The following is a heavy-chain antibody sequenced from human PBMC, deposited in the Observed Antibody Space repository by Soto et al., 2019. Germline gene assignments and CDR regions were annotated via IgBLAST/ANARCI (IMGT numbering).Heavy chain of an antibody. CDR2: IIPIRGIA. D-gene: IGHD5-12*01. J-gene: IGHJ3*02. CDR3: AVADAFDI. Sequence: SVKVSCKASGGTFSSYTISWVRQAPGQGLEWMGRIIPIRGIANYAQKFQGRVTITADKSTSTAYMELSSLRSEDTAVYYCAVADAFDIWGQGTMVTVSS. CDR1: GGTFSSYT. V-gene: IGHV1-69*02.